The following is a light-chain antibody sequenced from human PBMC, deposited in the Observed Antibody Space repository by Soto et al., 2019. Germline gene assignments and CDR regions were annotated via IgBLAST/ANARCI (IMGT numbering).Light chain of an antibody. Sequence: ETVMTQSPGTLSLSPGERATLSCRASQSVSSYLAWYQQKPGQPPRLLIYDASNRATAIPARFSGSGSGTDFTLTISSLEPEDFAVYYCQQRSTWPLTFGGGTKVDIK. J-gene: IGKJ4*01. CDR2: DAS. CDR1: QSVSSY. CDR3: QQRSTWPLT. V-gene: IGKV3-11*01.